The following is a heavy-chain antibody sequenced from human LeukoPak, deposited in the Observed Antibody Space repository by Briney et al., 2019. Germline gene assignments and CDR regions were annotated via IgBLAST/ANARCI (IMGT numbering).Heavy chain of an antibody. CDR2: ITHSGST. V-gene: IGHV4-34*01. CDR1: GGSFSGYY. Sequence: PWETLSLTCAVYGGSFSGYYWSWIRQPPGKGLEWIGEITHSGSTNYNPSLKSRVTISVDTSKNQFSLKLSSVTAADTAAYYCARGRTYYYDSSGYYYARYFDLWGRGTLVTVSS. D-gene: IGHD3-22*01. CDR3: ARGRTYYYDSSGYYYARYFDL. J-gene: IGHJ2*01.